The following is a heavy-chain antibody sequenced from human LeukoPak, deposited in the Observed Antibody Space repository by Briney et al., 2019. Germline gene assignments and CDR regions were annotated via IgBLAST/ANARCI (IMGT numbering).Heavy chain of an antibody. Sequence: PGGALRLSCAAAGFTSSNDWMRWGREAGGKGVGRVGNIKKDGSEKSYVDSVKGGFTISRDNAKNSLYVQMNSLRAEVTAVYYCAREVEASVGWQSLNYYYYMDVWGKGTTVTVSS. J-gene: IGHJ6*03. CDR2: IKKDGSEK. CDR3: AREVEASVGWQSLNYYYYMDV. V-gene: IGHV3-7*01. CDR1: GFTSSNDW. D-gene: IGHD6-19*01.